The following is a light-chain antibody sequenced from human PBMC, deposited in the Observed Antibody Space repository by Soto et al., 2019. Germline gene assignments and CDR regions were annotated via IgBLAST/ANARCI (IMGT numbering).Light chain of an antibody. CDR2: GTI. V-gene: IGKV3-20*01. CDR1: QSITSSY. CDR3: QQYGSPLWT. Sequence: EIVLTQSPGTLSLSPGERATLSCRASQSITSSYLAWYQQKPGQAPRLLISGTISRATGIPDRFSGSGSGIDFTLTISRLEPEDFAVYYCQQYGSPLWTFGQGTKVEIK. J-gene: IGKJ1*01.